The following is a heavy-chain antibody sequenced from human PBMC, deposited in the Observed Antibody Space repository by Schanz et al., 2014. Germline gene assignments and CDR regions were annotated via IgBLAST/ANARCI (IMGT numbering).Heavy chain of an antibody. Sequence: VQLVESGGDLVQPGGSLRLSCSASGFTFSTFAMHWVRQAPGKGLEYISAISNNGDSTYYADSVKGRFTISRDNSKNTLNLQMNSLRAEDTAVYDSANNWNLDYWGQGTLVTVSS. CDR3: ANNWNLDY. D-gene: IGHD1-20*01. V-gene: IGHV3-64*04. J-gene: IGHJ4*02. CDR1: GFTFSTFA. CDR2: ISNNGDST.